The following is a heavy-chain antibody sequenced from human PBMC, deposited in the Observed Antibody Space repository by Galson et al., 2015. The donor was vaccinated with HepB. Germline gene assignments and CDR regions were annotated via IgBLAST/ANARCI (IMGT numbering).Heavy chain of an antibody. Sequence: LRLSCAASGFTFSSYAMSWVRQAPGKGLEWVSAISGSGGSTYYADSVKGRFTISRDNSKNTLYLQMNSLRAEDTAVYYCAKSGRITIFGVAYNWFDPWGQGTLVTVSS. J-gene: IGHJ5*02. CDR3: AKSGRITIFGVAYNWFDP. V-gene: IGHV3-23*01. D-gene: IGHD3-3*01. CDR1: GFTFSSYA. CDR2: ISGSGGST.